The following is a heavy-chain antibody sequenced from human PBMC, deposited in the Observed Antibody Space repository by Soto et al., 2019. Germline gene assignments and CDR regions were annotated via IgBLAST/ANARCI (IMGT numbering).Heavy chain of an antibody. CDR2: IYYSGST. CDR1: GGSISSSSYY. V-gene: IGHV4-39*01. Sequence: SETLSLTCTVSGGSISSSSYYWGWIRQPPGKGLEWIGSIYYSGSTYYNPSLKSRVTISVDTSKNQFSLKLSSVTAADTAVYYCARSPGLGYSGSYGAFDIWGQGTMVTVSS. D-gene: IGHD1-26*01. J-gene: IGHJ3*02. CDR3: ARSPGLGYSGSYGAFDI.